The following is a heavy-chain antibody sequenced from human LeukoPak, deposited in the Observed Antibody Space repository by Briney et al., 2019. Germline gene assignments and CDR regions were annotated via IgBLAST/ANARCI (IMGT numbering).Heavy chain of an antibody. CDR3: AKDLGIVASTAAFDY. J-gene: IGHJ4*02. CDR1: GFTFSSYA. CDR2: ISYDGSNK. V-gene: IGHV3-30-3*01. D-gene: IGHD5-12*01. Sequence: GVSLRLSCAASGFTFSSYAMHWVRQAPGKGLEWVAVISYDGSNKYYADSVKGRFTISRDNSKNTLYLQMNSLRAEDTAVYYCAKDLGIVASTAAFDYWGQGTLVTVSS.